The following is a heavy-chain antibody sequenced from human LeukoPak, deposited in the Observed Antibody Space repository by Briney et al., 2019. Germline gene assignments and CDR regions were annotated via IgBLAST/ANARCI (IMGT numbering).Heavy chain of an antibody. V-gene: IGHV3-7*03. J-gene: IGHJ4*02. CDR3: ARTGTTFDY. D-gene: IGHD1-1*01. Sequence: PGGSLRLSCAASRFAFSTYWMSWVRQAPGKGLEWVAKIKQDGSQNYYVDSVKGRFTISRDNAKNSLYLQMNSLRAEDTAVYYCARTGTTFDYWGQGTLVTVSS. CDR1: RFAFSTYW. CDR2: IKQDGSQN.